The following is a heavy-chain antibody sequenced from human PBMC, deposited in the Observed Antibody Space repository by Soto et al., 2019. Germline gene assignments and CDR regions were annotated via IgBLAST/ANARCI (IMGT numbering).Heavy chain of an antibody. Sequence: ASVKVSCKVSGYTLTETSIHWVRQAPGIGLEWMGGSNPGDGETIYAQKVQGRVIMTEDTSTDTAYMELSSPRSEDTAVYYCAIGRGYSYVDLYGMDVWGQGTTVTVSS. CDR2: SNPGDGET. CDR1: GYTLTETS. V-gene: IGHV1-24*01. D-gene: IGHD5-18*01. J-gene: IGHJ6*02. CDR3: AIGRGYSYVDLYGMDV.